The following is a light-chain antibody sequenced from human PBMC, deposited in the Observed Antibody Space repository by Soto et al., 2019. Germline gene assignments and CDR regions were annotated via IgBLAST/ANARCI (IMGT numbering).Light chain of an antibody. V-gene: IGLV2-8*01. Sequence: QSALTQPPSASGSPGQSVTISCTGTSSDVGGYHYVSWYQQHPGKAPKLMIYEVSKRPSGVPDRFSGSKSGNTASLTISGLQAEDEADYYCCSYGGGYTPLVFGGGTKLTVL. CDR3: CSYGGGYTPLV. CDR1: SSDVGGYHY. J-gene: IGLJ2*01. CDR2: EVS.